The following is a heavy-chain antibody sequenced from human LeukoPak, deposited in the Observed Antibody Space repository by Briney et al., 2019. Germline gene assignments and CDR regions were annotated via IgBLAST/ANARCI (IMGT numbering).Heavy chain of an antibody. V-gene: IGHV4-39*07. J-gene: IGHJ5*02. Sequence: SETLSLTCTVSGGSISSSISYWGWIRQPPGKGLEWIGSIYYSGNTYHNPSLKSRVTISIDTSKNQFSLKLSSVTAADTAVYYCAGNLGSQMATISDWFDPWGQGTLVTVSS. D-gene: IGHD5-24*01. CDR3: AGNLGSQMATISDWFDP. CDR2: IYYSGNT. CDR1: GGSISSSISY.